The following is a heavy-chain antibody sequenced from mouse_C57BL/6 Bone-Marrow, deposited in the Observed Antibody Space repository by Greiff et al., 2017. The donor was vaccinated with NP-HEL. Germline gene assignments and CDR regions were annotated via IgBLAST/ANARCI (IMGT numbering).Heavy chain of an antibody. CDR2: IYPRSGNT. CDR1: GYTFTSYG. Sequence: QVQLQQSGAELARPGASVKLSCKASGYTFTSYGISWVKQRTGQGLEWIGEIYPRSGNTYYNEKFKGKATLTADKSSSTAYMELRSLTSEDSAVYFCARGSSSNYCDYWGQGTTLTVSS. J-gene: IGHJ2*01. D-gene: IGHD1-1*01. CDR3: ARGSSSNYCDY. V-gene: IGHV1-81*01.